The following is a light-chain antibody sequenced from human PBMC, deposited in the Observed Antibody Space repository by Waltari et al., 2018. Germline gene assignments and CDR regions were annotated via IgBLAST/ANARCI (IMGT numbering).Light chain of an antibody. Sequence: DIQMTQSPSSVSASVGDRVTTTCRASQDVSNWLAWYQQKPGKAPKFLIYAASSLQRGVPSRFSGSGSGTDFTLTISSLQPDDFATYYCQQANTFPYTFGQGTKVEIK. CDR1: QDVSNW. V-gene: IGKV1-12*01. J-gene: IGKJ2*01. CDR2: AAS. CDR3: QQANTFPYT.